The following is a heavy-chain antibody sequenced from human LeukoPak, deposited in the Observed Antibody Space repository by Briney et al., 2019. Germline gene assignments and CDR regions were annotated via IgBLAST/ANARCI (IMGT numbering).Heavy chain of an antibody. Sequence: GGSLRLSCAASGFTVNTNYMNWVRQAPGKGLEWVSVIDSGGRTYYADSVKGRFTISRDDSKNTLHLQMNSLRAEDTAIYYCARELFVNWELQGFTYWGQGTLVTVSS. D-gene: IGHD1-7*01. J-gene: IGHJ4*02. CDR3: ARELFVNWELQGFTY. CDR2: IDSGGRT. CDR1: GFTVNTNY. V-gene: IGHV3-53*01.